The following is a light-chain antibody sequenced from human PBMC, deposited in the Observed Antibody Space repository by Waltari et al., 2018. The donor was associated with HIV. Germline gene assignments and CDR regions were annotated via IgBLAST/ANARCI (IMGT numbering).Light chain of an antibody. CDR2: NNN. J-gene: IGLJ2*01. CDR1: RPNSGVNS. CDR3: AAWDDGLNAL. Sequence: QSVLTQPTSASGTRGQRVTISGSGRRPNSGVNSVTWSQPLPGTAPRLLIYNNNQRPSGVPDRFSGSKSGTSASLAISGLQSEDEADYYCAAWDDGLNALFGGGTKLTVL. V-gene: IGLV1-44*01.